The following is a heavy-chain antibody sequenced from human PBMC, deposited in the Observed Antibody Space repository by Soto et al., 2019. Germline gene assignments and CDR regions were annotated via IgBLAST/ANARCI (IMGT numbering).Heavy chain of an antibody. CDR3: AKTSGVTSAHYYYYGMDV. Sequence: GGSLRLSCAASGFTFSSYAMSWVRQAPGKGLEWVSAISGSGGSTCYADSVKGRFTISRDNSKNTLYLQMNSLRAEDTAVYYCAKTSGVTSAHYYYYGMDVWGQGTQVTVSS. V-gene: IGHV3-23*01. D-gene: IGHD3-10*01. CDR2: ISGSGGST. CDR1: GFTFSSYA. J-gene: IGHJ6*02.